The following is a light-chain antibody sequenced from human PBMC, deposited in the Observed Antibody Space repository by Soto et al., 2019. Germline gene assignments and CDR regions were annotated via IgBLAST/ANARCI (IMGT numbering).Light chain of an antibody. CDR2: GAS. V-gene: IGKV3-20*01. Sequence: EIVLTQSPGTLSLSPGERATLSCRASQSVRSSNLAWYQQKPGQAPRLLIYGASSRATGIPDRFSGSGSGTEFTLTISRLEPEDFAVYYCQQYGTSPSTFGQGTKVDI. CDR1: QSVRSSN. J-gene: IGKJ1*01. CDR3: QQYGTSPST.